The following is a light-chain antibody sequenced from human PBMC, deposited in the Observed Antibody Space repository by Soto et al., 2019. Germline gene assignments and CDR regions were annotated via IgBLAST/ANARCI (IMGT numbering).Light chain of an antibody. J-gene: IGLJ2*01. CDR2: EVS. Sequence: QSALTQPPSASGSPGQSVTISCTGTSSDVGGYKYVSWYQQHPGKAPKLLIYEVSKRPSGVPDRFSGSKSGTSASLAITGLQAEDEADYYCQSYDSSLSGHVVFGGGTKLTVL. CDR1: SSDVGGYKY. CDR3: QSYDSSLSGHVV. V-gene: IGLV2-8*01.